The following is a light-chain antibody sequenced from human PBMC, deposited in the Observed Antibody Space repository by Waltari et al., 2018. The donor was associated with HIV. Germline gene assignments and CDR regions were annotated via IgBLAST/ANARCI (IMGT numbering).Light chain of an antibody. CDR3: SSYTSSSTLWM. J-gene: IGLJ3*02. CDR2: EVN. Sequence: QSALTQPPSVSGSPGQSVTISCTGTNSDVGSYNRVSWYQLPPGTAPNLMIYEVNNRPSGVPNRFSGSKSGNTASLTISGLQAEDEADYYCSSYTSSSTLWMFGGGTKLTVL. V-gene: IGLV2-18*02. CDR1: NSDVGSYNR.